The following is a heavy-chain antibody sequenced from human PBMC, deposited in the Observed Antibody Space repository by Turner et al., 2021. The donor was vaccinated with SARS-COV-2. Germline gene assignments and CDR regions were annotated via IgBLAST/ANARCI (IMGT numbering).Heavy chain of an antibody. CDR3: ARHWEVAAAAYLARFDP. J-gene: IGHJ5*02. D-gene: IGHD6-13*01. V-gene: IGHV4-39*01. CDR2: IYYSGST. Sequence: LHLQESSPGLVKPSETLSITCTISGGSISSSSYYWGWIRQPPGKGLEWIGSIYYSGSTYYNPSLKSRVTISVDTSKNQFSLKLTSVTAADTAVYFCARHWEVAAAAYLARFDPWGQGTLVTVSS. CDR1: GGSISSSSYY.